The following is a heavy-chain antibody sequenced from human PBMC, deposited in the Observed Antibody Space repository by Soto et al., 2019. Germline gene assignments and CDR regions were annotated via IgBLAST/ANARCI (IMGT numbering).Heavy chain of an antibody. D-gene: IGHD2-15*01. Sequence: QITLKESGPTLVKPTQTLTLTCTFSGFSLSTSGVGVGWIRQPPGKALEWLALIYWDDDKRYSPSLKSRLTITKDTSKNQVVRTMTNMDPVDTATYYCAHRPSYCSGYSCYSGFDYWGQGTLVTVSS. V-gene: IGHV2-5*02. CDR1: GFSLSTSGVG. J-gene: IGHJ4*02. CDR2: IYWDDDK. CDR3: AHRPSYCSGYSCYSGFDY.